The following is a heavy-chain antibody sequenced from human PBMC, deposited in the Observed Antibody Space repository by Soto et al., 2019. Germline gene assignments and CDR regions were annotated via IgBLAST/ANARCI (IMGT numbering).Heavy chain of an antibody. CDR2: INSDGSST. D-gene: IGHD1-26*01. CDR3: AREAPYYGNIYGMDV. J-gene: IGHJ6*02. V-gene: IGHV3-74*01. Sequence: EVQLVESGGGLVQPGGSLRLSCAASGFTFSSYWMHWVRQAPGKGLVWVSRINSDGSSTSYADSVKGRFTISRDNAKNTLYLQMNSLRAEDTAVYYCAREAPYYGNIYGMDVWGQGTTVTVSS. CDR1: GFTFSSYW.